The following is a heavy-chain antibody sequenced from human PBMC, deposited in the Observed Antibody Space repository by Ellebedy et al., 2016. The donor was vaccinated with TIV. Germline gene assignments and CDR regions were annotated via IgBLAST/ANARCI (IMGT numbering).Heavy chain of an antibody. CDR2: IIPIFGTA. CDR1: GGTFSSYA. V-gene: IGHV1-69*13. J-gene: IGHJ6*03. CDR3: ARGHSSSSTPYYYMDV. D-gene: IGHD6-6*01. Sequence: SVKVSCXASGGTFSSYAISWVRQAPGQGLEWMGGIIPIFGTANYAQKFQGRVTITADESTSTAYMELSSLRSEDTAVYYCARGHSSSSTPYYYMDVWGKGTTVTVSS.